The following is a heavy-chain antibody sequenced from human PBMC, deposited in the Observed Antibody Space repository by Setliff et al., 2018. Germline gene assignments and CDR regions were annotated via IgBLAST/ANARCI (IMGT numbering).Heavy chain of an antibody. D-gene: IGHD3-22*01. CDR2: INPSSGRT. Sequence: ASVKVSFNASGYTFTSHYMHWVRQAPGLGLEWMGTINPSSGRTSYAQKFQGRVTMTRDTSTSTVYMDVSSLRSEDTAVYYCARDVFPYHYEGAFDIWGQGTMVTVSS. J-gene: IGHJ3*02. CDR1: GYTFTSHY. CDR3: ARDVFPYHYEGAFDI. V-gene: IGHV1-46*01.